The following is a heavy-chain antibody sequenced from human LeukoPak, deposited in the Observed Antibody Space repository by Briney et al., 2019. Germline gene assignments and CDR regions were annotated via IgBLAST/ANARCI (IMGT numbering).Heavy chain of an antibody. CDR2: IIPIFGTA. CDR3: ARTGGGYSSGTTYYFDY. Sequence: SVKVSCKASGGTFSSYAISWVRQAPGQGLEWMGGIIPIFGTANYAQKFQGRVTITADESTSTAYMELSSLRSEDTAVYYCARTGGGYSSGTTYYFDYWGQGTLVTVSS. D-gene: IGHD6-19*01. V-gene: IGHV1-69*01. J-gene: IGHJ4*02. CDR1: GGTFSSYA.